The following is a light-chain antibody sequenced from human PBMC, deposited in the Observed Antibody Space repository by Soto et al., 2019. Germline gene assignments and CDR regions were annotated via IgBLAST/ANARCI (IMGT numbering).Light chain of an antibody. V-gene: IGKV3-15*01. CDR3: QQYNIWAWT. CDR2: GAS. Sequence: EIVMTQSPATLSMSPGQRVTLSCRASQSVSSNLAWNQQKPGQAPRLLIYGASTRATGIPDRFSGSGSGPEFTLTISSLQSEDFAVYYCQQYNIWAWTFGQGTKVEIK. J-gene: IGKJ1*01. CDR1: QSVSSN.